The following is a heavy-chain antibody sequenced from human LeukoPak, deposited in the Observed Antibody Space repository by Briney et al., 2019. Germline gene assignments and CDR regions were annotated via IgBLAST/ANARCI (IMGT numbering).Heavy chain of an antibody. Sequence: GGSLRLSCAASGFTFSSYSMNWVRQAPGKGLVWVSRINSDGSSTSYADSVKGRFTISRDNAKNTLYLQMNSLRAEDTAVYYCAREPLDEDYYYYYMDVWGKGTTVTISS. CDR2: INSDGSST. CDR1: GFTFSSYS. CDR3: AREPLDEDYYYYYMDV. V-gene: IGHV3-74*01. J-gene: IGHJ6*03.